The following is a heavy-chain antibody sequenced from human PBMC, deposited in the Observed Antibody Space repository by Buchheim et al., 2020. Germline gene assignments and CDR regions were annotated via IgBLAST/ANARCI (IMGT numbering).Heavy chain of an antibody. D-gene: IGHD3-22*01. J-gene: IGHJ4*02. CDR2: IWYDGSNK. Sequence: QVQLVESGGGVVQPGRSLRLSCAASGFTFSSYGMHWVRQAPGKGLEWVAVIWYDGSNKYYADSVKGRFTISRDNSKNTLYLQMNSLRAEDTAVYYCAREGDSSGYHVFFDYWGQGT. V-gene: IGHV3-33*01. CDR1: GFTFSSYG. CDR3: AREGDSSGYHVFFDY.